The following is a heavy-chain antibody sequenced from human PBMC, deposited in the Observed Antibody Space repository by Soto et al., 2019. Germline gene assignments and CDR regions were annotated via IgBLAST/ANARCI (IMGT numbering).Heavy chain of an antibody. J-gene: IGHJ4*02. V-gene: IGHV1-2*02. D-gene: IGHD3-3*01. CDR3: ARDSPDYDFWSGPSSI. CDR1: GYTFTGYY. Sequence: ASVKVSCKASGYTFTGYYMHWVRQAPGQGLEWMGGINPNIGGANYAQKFQGRVTITADESTSTAYMELSSLRSEDTAVYYCARDSPDYDFWSGPSSIWGQGTLVTVSS. CDR2: INPNIGGA.